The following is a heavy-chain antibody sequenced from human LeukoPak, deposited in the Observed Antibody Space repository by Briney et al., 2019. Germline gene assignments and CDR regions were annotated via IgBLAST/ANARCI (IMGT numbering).Heavy chain of an antibody. CDR3: ARHAGYSSSWFNY. CDR1: GYTFTGYY. Sequence: GASVKVSCKASGYTFTGYYMHWVRQAPGQGLEWMGWINPNSGGTNYAQKLQGRVTMTTDTSTSTAYMELRSLRSDDTAVYYCARHAGYSSSWFNYWGQGTLVTVSS. D-gene: IGHD6-13*01. CDR2: INPNSGGT. V-gene: IGHV1-2*02. J-gene: IGHJ4*02.